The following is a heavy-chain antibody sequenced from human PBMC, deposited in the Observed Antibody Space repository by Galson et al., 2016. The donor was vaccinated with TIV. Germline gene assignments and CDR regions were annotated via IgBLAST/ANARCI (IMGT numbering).Heavy chain of an antibody. CDR1: GGSFSNYA. Sequence: SVKVSCKASGGSFSNYAINWVRQAPGQGLEWMGGIIPIFRSPNYAQRFQGRVTITADESTSTAFVELSSLRSDDTAVYYCARPSDSSWYFDPWGQGTLVTVSS. CDR2: IIPIFRSP. D-gene: IGHD6-13*01. CDR3: ARPSDSSWYFDP. J-gene: IGHJ5*02. V-gene: IGHV1-69*13.